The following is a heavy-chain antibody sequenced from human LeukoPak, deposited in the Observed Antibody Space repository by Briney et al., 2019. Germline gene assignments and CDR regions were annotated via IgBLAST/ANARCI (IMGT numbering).Heavy chain of an antibody. Sequence: SESLSLTCTVSGVSFSSSSHCWGRIRPPPGKGLEWFGSISYSGTTYYNPSLRSRVTMSVDTTESQFSLKLSPVTAADSTVYYCVRIYCTSTSCYGDSYYGMDVWGQGTTVTVSS. D-gene: IGHD2-2*01. CDR3: VRIYCTSTSCYGDSYYGMDV. V-gene: IGHV4-39*01. J-gene: IGHJ6*02. CDR2: ISYSGTT. CDR1: GVSFSSSSHC.